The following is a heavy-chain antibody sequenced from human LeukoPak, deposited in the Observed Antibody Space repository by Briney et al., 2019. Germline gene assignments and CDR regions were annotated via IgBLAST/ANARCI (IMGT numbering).Heavy chain of an antibody. CDR3: ARGLGTYDSSELTWPMISF. J-gene: IGHJ4*02. CDR2: IYYSGST. Sequence: PSQTLSLTCTVSGGSISSGDYYWSWIRQPPGKGLEWIGYIYYSGSTYYNPSLKSRVTISVDTSKNQFSLKLSSVTAADTAVYYCARGLGTYDSSELTWPMISFWGQGTVVTVSS. D-gene: IGHD3-22*01. CDR1: GGSISSGDYY. V-gene: IGHV4-30-4*01.